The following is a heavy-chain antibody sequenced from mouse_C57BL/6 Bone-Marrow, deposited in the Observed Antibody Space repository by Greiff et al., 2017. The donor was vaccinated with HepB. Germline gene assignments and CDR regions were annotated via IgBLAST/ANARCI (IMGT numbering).Heavy chain of an antibody. Sequence: VKLVESGAELARPGASVKLSCKASGYTFTSYGISWVKQRTGQGLEWIGEIYPRSGNTYYNEKFKGKATLTVDKSSSTAYMELRSLTSEDSAVYFCARYLYYFDYWGQGTTLTVSA. CDR3: ARYLYYFDY. D-gene: IGHD5-1*01. CDR1: GYTFTSYG. V-gene: IGHV1-81*01. J-gene: IGHJ2*01. CDR2: IYPRSGNT.